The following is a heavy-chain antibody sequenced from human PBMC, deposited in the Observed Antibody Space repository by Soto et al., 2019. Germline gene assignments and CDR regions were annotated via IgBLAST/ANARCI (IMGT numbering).Heavy chain of an antibody. CDR2: INPSGGT. Sequence: QVQLQQWGAVLLKPSETLSLTCAVYGGSFSTDYGSWILQPPGKGLEWIGEINPSGGTNYNPSLKSRVTISVATSKKQFSLKLTSVTAAVTAVYYCARVLAARASRDFDYWCQGTLITVSS. V-gene: IGHV4-34*01. CDR3: ARVLAARASRDFDY. CDR1: GGSFSTDY. D-gene: IGHD6-6*01. J-gene: IGHJ4*02.